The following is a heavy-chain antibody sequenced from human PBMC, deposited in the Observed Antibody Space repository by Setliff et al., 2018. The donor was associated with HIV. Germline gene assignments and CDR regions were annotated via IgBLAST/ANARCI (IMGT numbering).Heavy chain of an antibody. Sequence: SETLSLTCAVSSESIVSYYWNWIRQPPGRGLEWIGYIHTSGRTKYNPSLKSRLNMSVDTSNYQISLKLTAVTAADTAVYYCAREVGTRYMDVWGKGTTVTVSS. V-gene: IGHV4-59*01. D-gene: IGHD1-26*01. J-gene: IGHJ6*03. CDR3: AREVGTRYMDV. CDR1: SESIVSYY. CDR2: IHTSGRT.